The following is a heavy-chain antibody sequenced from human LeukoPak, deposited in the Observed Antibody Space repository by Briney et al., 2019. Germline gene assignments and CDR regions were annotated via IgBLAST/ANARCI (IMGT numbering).Heavy chain of an antibody. V-gene: IGHV3-66*01. J-gene: IGHJ4*02. CDR2: IYSGGST. Sequence: GGSLRLSCAASGFTFSSYSMNWVRQAPGKGLEWVSVIYSGGSTYYADSVKGRFTISRDNSKNTLYLQMNSLRAEDTAVYYCARDIGVGATTTFDYWGQGTLVTVSS. CDR1: GFTFSSYS. CDR3: ARDIGVGATTTFDY. D-gene: IGHD1-26*01.